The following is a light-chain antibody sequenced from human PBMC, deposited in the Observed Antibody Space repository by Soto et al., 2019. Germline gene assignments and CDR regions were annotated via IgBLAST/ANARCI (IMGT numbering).Light chain of an antibody. CDR3: QHYGTSPPIT. CDR1: QSVSSSY. CDR2: GAS. J-gene: IGKJ5*01. Sequence: EIVLTQSPGTLSLSPGEGATLSCRARQSVSSSYLAWYQQRPGRAPRLLIYGASSRATGIPDRFSGSGSGTDFTLTISRLEPEDFAVYYCQHYGTSPPITFGQGTRLEIK. V-gene: IGKV3-20*01.